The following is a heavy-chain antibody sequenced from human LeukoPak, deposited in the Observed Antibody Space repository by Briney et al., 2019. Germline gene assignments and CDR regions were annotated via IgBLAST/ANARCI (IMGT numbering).Heavy chain of an antibody. CDR1: GGSISSYY. CDR3: ARGPEVVRDNWFDP. Sequence: SETLSLTCTVSGGSISSYYWSWIRQPAGKGLEWIGRIYTSGSTNYNPSLKSRVTMSVDTSKNQFSLKLSSVTAADTAVYYCARGPEVVRDNWFDPWGQGTLVTVSS. J-gene: IGHJ5*02. CDR2: IYTSGST. D-gene: IGHD2-21*01. V-gene: IGHV4-4*07.